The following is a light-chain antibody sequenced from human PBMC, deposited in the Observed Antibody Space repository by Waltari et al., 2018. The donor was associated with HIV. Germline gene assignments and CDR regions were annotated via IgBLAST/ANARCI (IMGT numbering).Light chain of an antibody. Sequence: QSALTPPASVSGSPGQSITISYTGTNSDVGNSNLVSWYQQHPGQAPHLMIYAVNKRPSGISASFSGYKSDNTASLTISGLQAEDEADYYCCSYASSTTYVVGTGTKITVL. CDR2: AVN. V-gene: IGLV2-23*02. J-gene: IGLJ1*01. CDR1: NSDVGNSNL. CDR3: CSYASSTTYV.